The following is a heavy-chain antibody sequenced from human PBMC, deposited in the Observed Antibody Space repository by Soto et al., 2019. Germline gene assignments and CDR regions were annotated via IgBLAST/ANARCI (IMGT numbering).Heavy chain of an antibody. CDR2: IYDGGTT. J-gene: IGHJ4*02. Sequence: SATLSLTCTVSGGSIRSKAYCWSWISQSPARGLEWIGHIYDGGTTYNNPSLKSQITISVDTSTTKFTLKLKSVSAADTAVYYCARGPSGDKVDFWGQG. CDR3: ARGPSGDKVDF. D-gene: IGHD7-27*01. CDR1: GGSIRSKAYC. V-gene: IGHV4-30-4*01.